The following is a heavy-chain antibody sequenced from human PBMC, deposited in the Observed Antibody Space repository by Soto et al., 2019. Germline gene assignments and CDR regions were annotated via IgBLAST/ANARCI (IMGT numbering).Heavy chain of an antibody. D-gene: IGHD3-9*01. V-gene: IGHV4-39*01. CDR3: ARHETYYDILTGYYRPYYFDY. J-gene: IGHJ4*02. CDR1: GGSISSSSYY. Sequence: SETLSLTCTVSGGSISSSSYYWGWIRQPPGKGLEWIGSIYYSGSTYYNPSLKSRVTISVDTSKNQFSLKLSSVTAADTAVYYCARHETYYDILTGYYRPYYFDYWGQGTLVTVS. CDR2: IYYSGST.